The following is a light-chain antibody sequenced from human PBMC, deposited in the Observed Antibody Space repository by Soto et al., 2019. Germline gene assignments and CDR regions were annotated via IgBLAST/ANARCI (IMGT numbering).Light chain of an antibody. CDR1: SSDVGAYNY. CDR2: EVS. J-gene: IGLJ1*01. V-gene: IGLV2-14*01. Sequence: QSALTQPASVSGSPGQSITISCTGTSSDVGAYNYVSWYQQHPGKAPKLMIFEVSNRPSGVSNRFSGSKSGNTASLTISGLQAEDEADYYCLSYTTSSSYVFGTGTKLTVL. CDR3: LSYTTSSSYV.